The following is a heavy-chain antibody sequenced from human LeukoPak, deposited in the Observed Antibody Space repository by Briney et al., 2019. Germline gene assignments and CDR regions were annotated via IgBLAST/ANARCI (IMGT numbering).Heavy chain of an antibody. D-gene: IGHD3-22*01. CDR1: GGSFSGYY. J-gene: IGHJ3*02. CDR2: INHSGST. Sequence: SETLSLTCAVYGGSFSGYYWSWIRQPPGKGLEWIGEINHSGSTNYNPSLKSRVTISVDTSKNQFSLKLSSVTAADTAVYYCARSLGYYQSDAFDIWGQGTMVTVSS. V-gene: IGHV4-34*01. CDR3: ARSLGYYQSDAFDI.